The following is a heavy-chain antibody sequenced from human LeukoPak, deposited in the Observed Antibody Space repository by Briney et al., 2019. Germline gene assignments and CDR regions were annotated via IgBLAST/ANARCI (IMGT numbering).Heavy chain of an antibody. V-gene: IGHV4-34*01. J-gene: IGHJ4*02. D-gene: IGHD6-19*01. CDR3: ARVGRIAVAKTFDY. Sequence: PSETLSLTCGVSGGSFSGYYWSWIRQSPGKGLEWIGEINESGSTDYNPSLMSRVTISVDTSKNQFSLKLSSVTAADTAVYYCARVGRIAVAKTFDYWGQGTLVTVSS. CDR2: INESGST. CDR1: GGSFSGYY.